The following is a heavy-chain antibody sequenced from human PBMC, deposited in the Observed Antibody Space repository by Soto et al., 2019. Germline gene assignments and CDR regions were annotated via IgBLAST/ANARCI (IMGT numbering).Heavy chain of an antibody. J-gene: IGHJ4*02. Sequence: PSETLSLTCTVSVGSISGHSWVWIRQPAGKGLEWIGHIYPSGSTSYNPSLRSRVTMSLDTSTNKIFLNLTSVTAAGTAVFYCVRGRSYSVYDFWGPGTLVTVSS. D-gene: IGHD5-12*01. CDR2: IYPSGST. CDR1: VGSISGHS. CDR3: VRGRSYSVYDF. V-gene: IGHV4-4*07.